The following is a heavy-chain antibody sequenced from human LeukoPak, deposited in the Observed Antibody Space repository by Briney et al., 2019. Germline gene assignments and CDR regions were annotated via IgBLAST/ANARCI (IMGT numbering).Heavy chain of an antibody. V-gene: IGHV3-23*01. CDR1: GFTFSSYA. J-gene: IGHJ4*02. CDR3: AKAGNVIVVAQIDY. D-gene: IGHD3-22*01. Sequence: GSLRLSCAASGFTFSSYAMSWVRQAPGKGLEWVSAISGSGGSTYYADSVKGRFTISRDNSKNTLYLQMNSLRAEDTAVYYCAKAGNVIVVAQIDYWGQGTLVTVSS. CDR2: ISGSGGST.